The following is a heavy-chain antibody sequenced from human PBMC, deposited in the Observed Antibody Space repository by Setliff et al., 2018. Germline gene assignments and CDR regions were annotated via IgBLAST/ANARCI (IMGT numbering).Heavy chain of an antibody. Sequence: PSETLSLTGTVSGGAIGNNIYYWGWIRRPPGKGRKWIGYIYDTGSTNSDPSLKSRVTMSVDTSKNQVSLKMTSVTAADTAVYYCARHGPTRTDSWLDSFDVWGQGTKVTVSS. D-gene: IGHD2-8*01. V-gene: IGHV4-61*05. CDR2: IYDTGST. CDR3: ARHGPTRTDSWLDSFDV. J-gene: IGHJ3*01. CDR1: GGAIGNNIYY.